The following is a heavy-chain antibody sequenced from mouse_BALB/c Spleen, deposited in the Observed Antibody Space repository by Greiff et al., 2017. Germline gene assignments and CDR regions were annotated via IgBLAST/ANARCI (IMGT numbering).Heavy chain of an antibody. CDR1: GYTFTSYW. CDR2: INPSTGYT. J-gene: IGHJ4*01. V-gene: IGHV1-7*01. CDR3: ARGYDVAMDY. D-gene: IGHD2-14*01. Sequence: QVQLKQSGAELAKPGASVKMSCKASGYTFTSYWMHWVKQRPGQGLEWIGYINPSTGYTEYNQKFKDKATLTADKSSSTAYMQLSSLTSEDSAVYYCARGYDVAMDYWGQGTSVTVSS.